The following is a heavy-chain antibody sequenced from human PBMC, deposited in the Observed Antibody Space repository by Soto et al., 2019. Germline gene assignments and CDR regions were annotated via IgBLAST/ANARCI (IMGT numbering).Heavy chain of an antibody. V-gene: IGHV1-69*02. CDR3: TPFPASGDY. Sequence: QVQLVQSGAEVKKPGSSVKVSCKASGGTFSSYTISWVRQAPGQGLEWMGRIIPILGIANYAQKFQGRVTITADKSTSTAYMELSSLRSEDTAVDYCTPFPASGDYWGQGTLVTVSS. CDR2: IIPILGIA. CDR1: GGTFSSYT. D-gene: IGHD6-25*01. J-gene: IGHJ4*02.